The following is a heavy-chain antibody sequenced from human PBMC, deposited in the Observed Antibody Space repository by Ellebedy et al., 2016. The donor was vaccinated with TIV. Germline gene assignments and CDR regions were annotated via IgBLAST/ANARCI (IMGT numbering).Heavy chain of an antibody. D-gene: IGHD3-10*01. CDR2: IYDSGST. CDR1: GGSISSGGYY. J-gene: IGHJ4*02. CDR3: ARSTYYNGYFDY. Sequence: MPSETLSLTCTVSGGSISSGGYYWSWIRQPPGKGLEWIGYIYDSGSTNYKSSLKTRVTISIDTSKSQLSLKMNSVTAADTAVYYCARSTYYNGYFDYWGQGTLVTVSS. V-gene: IGHV4-61*08.